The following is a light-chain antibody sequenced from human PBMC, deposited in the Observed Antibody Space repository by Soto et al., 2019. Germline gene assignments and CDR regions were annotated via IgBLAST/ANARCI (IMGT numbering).Light chain of an antibody. CDR1: QTVSDNF. CDR3: QQYGRSPT. CDR2: GAS. J-gene: IGKJ2*01. V-gene: IGKV3-20*01. Sequence: EIVLTQSPRTLSLSPGERATLSCRASQTVSDNFLAWYLQKPGQAPRLLIYGASSRATGIPDRFSGSGSGTDFTLTISRLEPEDSAVYYCQQYGRSPTFGRGTKLEIK.